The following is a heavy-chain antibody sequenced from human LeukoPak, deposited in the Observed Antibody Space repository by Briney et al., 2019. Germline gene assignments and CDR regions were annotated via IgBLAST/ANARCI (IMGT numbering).Heavy chain of an antibody. J-gene: IGHJ3*02. Sequence: SETLSLTCTVSGGSISSYYWSWIRQPPRKGLQWIGYIYYSGSTNYNPSLKSRVTISVDTSKNQFSLKLSSVTAADTAVYYCARVARPFLPRQDYVWGSYPLRDAFDIWGQGTMVTVSS. V-gene: IGHV4-59*01. CDR1: GGSISSYY. D-gene: IGHD3-16*02. CDR3: ARVARPFLPRQDYVWGSYPLRDAFDI. CDR2: IYYSGST.